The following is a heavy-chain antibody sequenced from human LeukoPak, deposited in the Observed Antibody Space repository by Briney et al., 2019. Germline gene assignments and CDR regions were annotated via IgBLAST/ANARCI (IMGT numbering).Heavy chain of an antibody. CDR3: AREAYCSGGSCYYFDY. V-gene: IGHV3-21*01. D-gene: IGHD2-15*01. Sequence: PGGSLRLSCAASGFTFSSYTMNWVRQAPGKGLEWVSSISSGSNYIYYADSLRGQFTISRDNARNSLYLQMNSLRAEDMAVYYCAREAYCSGGSCYYFDYWGQGTLVTVSS. CDR2: ISSGSNYI. CDR1: GFTFSSYT. J-gene: IGHJ4*02.